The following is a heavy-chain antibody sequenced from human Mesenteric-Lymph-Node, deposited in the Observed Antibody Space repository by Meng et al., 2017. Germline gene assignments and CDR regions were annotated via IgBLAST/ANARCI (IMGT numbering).Heavy chain of an antibody. CDR3: ARGYYDSSGYGYWYFDL. J-gene: IGHJ2*01. Sequence: HVQLQESGPGLVKPSQTLSLTCTVSGGSISSGGYYWSWIRQHPGKGLEWIGYIYYSGSTYYNPSLKSRVTISVDTSKNQFSLKLSSVTAADTAVYFCARGYYDSSGYGYWYFDLWGRGTLVTVSS. CDR2: IYYSGST. D-gene: IGHD3-22*01. CDR1: GGSISSGGYY. V-gene: IGHV4-31*03.